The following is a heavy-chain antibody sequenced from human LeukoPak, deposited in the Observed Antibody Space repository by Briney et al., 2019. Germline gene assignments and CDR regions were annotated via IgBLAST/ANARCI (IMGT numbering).Heavy chain of an antibody. V-gene: IGHV3-21*01. J-gene: IGHJ2*01. CDR1: GFTFSSYS. CDR2: INSSSSYI. CDR3: ARDPPTYYYDSSGYYPTWYFDL. D-gene: IGHD3-22*01. Sequence: GGSLRLSCAASGFTFSSYSMNWVRQAPGKGLEWVSSINSSSSYIYYADSVKGRFTISRDNAKNSLYLQMSSLRAEDTAVYYCARDPPTYYYDSSGYYPTWYFDLWGRGTLVTVSS.